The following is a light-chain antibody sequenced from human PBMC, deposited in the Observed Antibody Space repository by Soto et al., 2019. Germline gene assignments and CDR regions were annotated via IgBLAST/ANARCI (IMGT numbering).Light chain of an antibody. Sequence: FLLTQSPGPLSVSPGERATLSCTASQTVRNNYLAWYQQKPGQAPRLLIYDASSRATGIPDRFSGGGSGTDFTLTISSLETEDFAVYYGQQRSNWPTITFCQGTRLEIK. CDR1: QTVRNNY. CDR3: QQRSNWPTIT. J-gene: IGKJ5*01. V-gene: IGKV3D-20*02. CDR2: DAS.